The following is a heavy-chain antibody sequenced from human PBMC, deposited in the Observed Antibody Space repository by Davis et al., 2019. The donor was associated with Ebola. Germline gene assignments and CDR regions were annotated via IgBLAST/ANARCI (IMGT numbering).Heavy chain of an antibody. CDR1: GGSISSGDYY. CDR3: ARRRLSFEAIDY. D-gene: IGHD1-26*01. CDR2: IYYSGST. V-gene: IGHV4-30-4*01. J-gene: IGHJ4*02. Sequence: MPSETLSLTCTVSGGSISSGDYYWSWIRQPPGKGLEWIGYIYYSGSTFYTPSLKSRVTISVDTSKNQFSLKLSSVSAADTAVYYCARRRLSFEAIDYWGQGTLVTVSS.